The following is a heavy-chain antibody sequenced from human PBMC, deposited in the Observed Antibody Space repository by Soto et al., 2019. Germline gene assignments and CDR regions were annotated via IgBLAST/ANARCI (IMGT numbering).Heavy chain of an antibody. D-gene: IGHD3-22*01. CDR1: GGSISSGGYY. CDR2: IYYSGST. V-gene: IGHV4-31*03. CDR3: ARSTSGYYLGPYYFDY. J-gene: IGHJ4*02. Sequence: PSETLSLTCTVSGGSISSGGYYWSWIRQHPGKGLEWIGYIYYSGSTYYNPSLKSRVTISVDTSKNQFSLKLSSVTAADTAVYYCARSTSGYYLGPYYFDYWGQGTLVTVSS.